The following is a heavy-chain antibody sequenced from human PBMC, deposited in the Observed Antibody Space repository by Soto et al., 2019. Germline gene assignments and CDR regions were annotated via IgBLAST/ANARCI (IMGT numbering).Heavy chain of an antibody. V-gene: IGHV4-39*01. CDR2: IFHDGYI. CDR1: GDSISGSPYY. CDR3: ARLQTAVPHY. J-gene: IGHJ4*02. Sequence: QVQLQESGPGLVMPSETLSLTCSVSGDSISGSPYYWGWIRQPPGKRLEWIGSIFHDGYIVYTPSLKSRVTISVDTSKNQFSLKLTSVAAAVTAIYFCARLQTAVPHYWGQGILVTVSS. D-gene: IGHD6-13*01.